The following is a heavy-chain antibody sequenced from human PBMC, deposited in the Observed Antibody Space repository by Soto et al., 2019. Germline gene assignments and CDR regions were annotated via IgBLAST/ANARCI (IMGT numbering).Heavy chain of an antibody. D-gene: IGHD3-22*01. V-gene: IGHV1-18*04. CDR3: ARDRDYYYDNSDKYHYHYAMDV. J-gene: IGHJ6*02. Sequence: QVQLVQSGTEVKKPGASVKVSCKASGYTFTNYAISWVRQAPGQGLEWMGWISAYNDRTNYAQNLQGRVTMTTDTATSTAYMEVRSLRSDDTAVYYCARDRDYYYDNSDKYHYHYAMDVWGQGTTVAISS. CDR1: GYTFTNYA. CDR2: ISAYNDRT.